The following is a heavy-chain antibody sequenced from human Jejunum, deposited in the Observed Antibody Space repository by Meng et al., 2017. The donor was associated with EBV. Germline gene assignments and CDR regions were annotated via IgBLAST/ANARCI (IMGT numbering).Heavy chain of an antibody. V-gene: IGHV1-8*01. Sequence: QVQLVQSGAEVKKPGASVKVSCKASGYTFTTHHITWVRQATGQGLEYMGWMSPDNGDTGYAQNFQGRLTMTRDTSISTAYMELSSLTSDDTVVYYCARGDGYNLYWGQGTLVTVSS. CDR1: GYTFTTHH. CDR3: ARGDGYNLY. J-gene: IGHJ4*02. CDR2: MSPDNGDT. D-gene: IGHD5-24*01.